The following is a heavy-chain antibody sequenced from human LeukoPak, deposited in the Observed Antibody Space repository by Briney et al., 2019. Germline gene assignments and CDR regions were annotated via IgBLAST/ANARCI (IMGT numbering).Heavy chain of an antibody. CDR2: IYSDGRT. J-gene: IGHJ4*02. CDR1: GFTVSSDY. Sequence: GGSLRLSCAASGFTVSSDYIRCVRQAPGKGLEWVSVIYSDGRTYYADPVKGRFTISRDDSKNTVYLQMNSLRAEDTAVYYCAKAGCSGGSCYVYFDYWGQGTLVTVSS. D-gene: IGHD2-15*01. CDR3: AKAGCSGGSCYVYFDY. V-gene: IGHV3-53*01.